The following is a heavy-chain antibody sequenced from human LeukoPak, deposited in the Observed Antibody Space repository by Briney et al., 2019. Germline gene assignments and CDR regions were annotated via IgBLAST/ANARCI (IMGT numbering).Heavy chain of an antibody. CDR3: ARDMSGRSVWFGELSLGYYYYMDV. V-gene: IGHV3-7*01. Sequence: PGGSLRLSCAASGFTFSRFWMSWVRQAPGKGLEWVASINQDESAKYYVDSVKGRFTISRDNAKNSLYLQMNSLRAEDTAVYYCARDMSGRSVWFGELSLGYYYYMDVWGKGTTVTVSS. CDR2: INQDESAK. D-gene: IGHD3-10*01. CDR1: GFTFSRFW. J-gene: IGHJ6*03.